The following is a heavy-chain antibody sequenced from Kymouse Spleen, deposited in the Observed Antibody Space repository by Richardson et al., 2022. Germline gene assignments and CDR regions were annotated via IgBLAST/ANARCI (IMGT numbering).Heavy chain of an antibody. J-gene: IGHJ4*02. CDR3: ARQGRDVDIVATISYYFDY. CDR1: GGSISSSSYY. D-gene: IGHD5-12*01. V-gene: IGHV4-39*01. CDR2: IYYSGST. Sequence: QLQLQESGPGLVKPSETLSLTCTVSGGSISSSSYYWGWIRQPPGKGLEWIGSIYYSGSTYYNPSLKSRVTISVDTSKNQFSLKLSSVTAADTAVYYCARQGRDVDIVATISYYFDYWGQGTLVTVSS.